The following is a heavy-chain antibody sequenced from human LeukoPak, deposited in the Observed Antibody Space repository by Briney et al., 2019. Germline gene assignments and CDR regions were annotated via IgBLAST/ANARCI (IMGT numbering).Heavy chain of an antibody. J-gene: IGHJ4*02. CDR2: ISASGEGT. CDR3: AKKSSWSGWSFDY. D-gene: IGHD6-19*01. V-gene: IGHV3-23*01. Sequence: PGGSPRLSCAASGITFSNYAMSWVRQAPGKGLEWVSGISASGEGTYYADSVKGRFTISRDNSKNTLYLQMNSLRAEDTALYYCAKKSSWSGWSFDYWGQGTLVTVSS. CDR1: GITFSNYA.